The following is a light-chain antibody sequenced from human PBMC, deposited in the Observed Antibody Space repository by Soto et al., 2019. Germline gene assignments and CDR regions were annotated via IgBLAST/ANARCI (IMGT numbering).Light chain of an antibody. CDR1: QSVSSRY. V-gene: IGKV3-20*01. J-gene: IGKJ3*01. CDR2: GAS. Sequence: EIVLTQSPGTLSLSPGERATLSCRASQSVSSRYLAWYQQKPGQAPRLLIYGASSRATGIPDRFSGSGSGTGFTLTIRRLEPEDCAVYYCQQYGSSPPFTFGPGTKVDTK. CDR3: QQYGSSPPFT.